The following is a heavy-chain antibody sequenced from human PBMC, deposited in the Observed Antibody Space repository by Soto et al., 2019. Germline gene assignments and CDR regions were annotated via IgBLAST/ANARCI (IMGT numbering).Heavy chain of an antibody. CDR2: ICYSGST. D-gene: IGHD4-17*01. J-gene: IGHJ5*02. V-gene: IGHV4-30-4*01. CDR3: GGNCPYGAGVGWFDP. Sequence: QVQLQESGPGLVKPSQTLSLTCTVSGGSISSGDYYWSWIRQPPGKGLEGIGYICYSGSTYYNPSPMSRVTISVETSTNKFSPKLRSVTAADKAVYYCGGNCPYGAGVGWFDPWGQGTLVTVSS. CDR1: GGSISSGDYY.